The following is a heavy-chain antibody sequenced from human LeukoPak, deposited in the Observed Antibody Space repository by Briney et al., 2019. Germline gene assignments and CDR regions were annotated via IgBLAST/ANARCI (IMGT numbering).Heavy chain of an antibody. CDR2: ISLYNGNT. Sequence: GASVKVSCKASGYIFSSYDITWVRQAPGQGLEWMGWISLYNGNTIYAQKIQGRVTMTTDTSTSTAYMELRSLRSDDTAVYYCARNRGGMEGGLFYMDVWGKGTTVTVSS. CDR3: ARNRGGMEGGLFYMDV. CDR1: GYIFSSYD. D-gene: IGHD3-10*01. V-gene: IGHV1-18*01. J-gene: IGHJ6*03.